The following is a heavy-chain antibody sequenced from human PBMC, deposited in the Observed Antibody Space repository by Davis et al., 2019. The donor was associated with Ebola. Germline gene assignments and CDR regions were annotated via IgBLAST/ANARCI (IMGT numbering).Heavy chain of an antibody. D-gene: IGHD2/OR15-2a*01. CDR2: IDPTDGTT. CDR1: GYTFNTKY. Sequence: ASVKVSCKTSGYTFNTKYVNWVRQAPGQGFEWMGKIDPTDGTTDFPQKFQARVTMTRDTSTSTAYMELRSLRSDDTAVYYCARVIAQVDYWGQGTLVTVSS. V-gene: IGHV1-46*02. J-gene: IGHJ4*02. CDR3: ARVIAQVDY.